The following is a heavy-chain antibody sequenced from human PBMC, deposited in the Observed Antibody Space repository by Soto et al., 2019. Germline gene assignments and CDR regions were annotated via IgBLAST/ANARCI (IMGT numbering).Heavy chain of an antibody. V-gene: IGHV4-59*08. CDR1: GGSISSYY. Sequence: TSETLSLTCTVSGGSISSYYWSWIRQPPGKGLEWIGYIYYSGSTNYNPSLKSRVTISVDTSKNQFSLKLSSVTAADTAVYYCARLGCSGGSCYSFFAQLPDYWGQGTLVTVSS. D-gene: IGHD2-15*01. J-gene: IGHJ4*02. CDR3: ARLGCSGGSCYSFFAQLPDY. CDR2: IYYSGST.